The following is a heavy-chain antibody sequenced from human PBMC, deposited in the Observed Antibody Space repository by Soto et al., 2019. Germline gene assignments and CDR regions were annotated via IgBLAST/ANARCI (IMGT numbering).Heavy chain of an antibody. CDR1: GYTFTSYA. J-gene: IGHJ5*02. CDR2: INAGNGNT. V-gene: IGHV1-3*01. Sequence: QVQLVQSGAEVKKPGASVKVSCKASGYTFTSYAMHWVRQAPGQRLEWMGWINAGNGNTKYSQKFQGRVTITRDTSASTAYMELSSLRSEDTAVYYCAGTTYYDILTGSNWFDPWGQGTLVTVSS. D-gene: IGHD3-9*01. CDR3: AGTTYYDILTGSNWFDP.